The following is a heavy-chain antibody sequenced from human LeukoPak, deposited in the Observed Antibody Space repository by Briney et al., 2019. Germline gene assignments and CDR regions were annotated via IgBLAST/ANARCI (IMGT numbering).Heavy chain of an antibody. CDR2: ISSSGSTI. CDR1: GGSFSDYY. CDR3: ARGEGRGVITNHYYYYGMDV. D-gene: IGHD3-10*01. J-gene: IGHJ6*02. Sequence: LSLTCAVYGGSFSDYYMSWIRQAPGKGLEWVSYISSSGSTIYYADSVKGRFTISRDNAKNSLYLQMNSLRAEDTAVYYCARGEGRGVITNHYYYYGMDVWGQGTTVTVSS. V-gene: IGHV3-11*01.